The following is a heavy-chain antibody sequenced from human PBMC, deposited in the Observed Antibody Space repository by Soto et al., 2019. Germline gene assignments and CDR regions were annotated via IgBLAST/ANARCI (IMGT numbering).Heavy chain of an antibody. Sequence: PGGSLRLSCAASGFTFSSYSMNWVRQAPGKGLEWVSSISSSSSYIYYADSVKGRFTISRDNAKNSLYLQMNSLRAEDTAVYYCARDRGCTNGVCKRYYYYYGMDVWGQGTTVTVSS. J-gene: IGHJ6*02. CDR1: GFTFSSYS. V-gene: IGHV3-21*01. CDR2: ISSSSSYI. CDR3: ARDRGCTNGVCKRYYYYYGMDV. D-gene: IGHD2-8*01.